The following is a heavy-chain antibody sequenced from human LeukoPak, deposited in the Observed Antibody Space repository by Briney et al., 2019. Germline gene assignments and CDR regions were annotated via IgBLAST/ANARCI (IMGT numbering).Heavy chain of an antibody. Sequence: ASVKVSCKASGYTFTSYDINWVRQAPGQGLEWMGWMNPNSGNTGYAQKFQGRVTMTRNTSISTAYMELSSLRSEDTAVYYCARAYYDFWSGYEKTYYFDYWGQGTLVTVSS. J-gene: IGHJ4*02. V-gene: IGHV1-8*01. D-gene: IGHD3-3*01. CDR3: ARAYYDFWSGYEKTYYFDY. CDR1: GYTFTSYD. CDR2: MNPNSGNT.